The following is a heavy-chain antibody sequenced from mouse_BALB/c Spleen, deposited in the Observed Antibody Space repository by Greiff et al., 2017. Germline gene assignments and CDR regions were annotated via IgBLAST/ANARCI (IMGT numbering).Heavy chain of an antibody. Sequence: QVQLQQSGAELVRPGTSVKISCKASGYTFTNYWLGWVKQRPGHGLEWIGDIYPGGGYTNYNEKFKGKATLTADTSSSTAYMQLSSLTSEDSAVYFCARKKEGVAWFAYWGQGTLVTVSA. CDR3: ARKKEGVAWFAY. CDR1: GYTFTNYW. J-gene: IGHJ3*01. V-gene: IGHV1-63*02. CDR2: IYPGGGYT.